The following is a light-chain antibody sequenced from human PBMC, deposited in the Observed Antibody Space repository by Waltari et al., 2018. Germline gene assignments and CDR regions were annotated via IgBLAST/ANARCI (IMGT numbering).Light chain of an antibody. Sequence: QSALTQPASVSGPPGQSITIPCTGTRSDVGGYNYVSWYQQHPGKAPKLMIYDVSNRPSGVSNRFSGSKSGNTASLTISGLQAEDEADYYCSSYTSSSTLVFGGGTKLTVL. CDR3: SSYTSSSTLV. CDR2: DVS. CDR1: RSDVGGYNY. V-gene: IGLV2-14*03. J-gene: IGLJ2*01.